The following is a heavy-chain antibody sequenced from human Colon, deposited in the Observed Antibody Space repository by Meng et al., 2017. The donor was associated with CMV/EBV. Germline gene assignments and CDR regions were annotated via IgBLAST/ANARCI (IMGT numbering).Heavy chain of an antibody. J-gene: IGHJ4*02. CDR3: ARDKGTGAFDY. CDR2: ISYDGNKK. V-gene: IGHV3-30*04. D-gene: IGHD3/OR15-3a*01. CDR1: GITFSSYA. Sequence: GGSLRLSCAASGITFSSYAMHWVRQAPGKGLEWVASISYDGNKKKYADSVTGRFTISRDTPKDTLYLEVKSLKTDDTAIYYCARDKGTGAFDYWGQGSLVTVSS.